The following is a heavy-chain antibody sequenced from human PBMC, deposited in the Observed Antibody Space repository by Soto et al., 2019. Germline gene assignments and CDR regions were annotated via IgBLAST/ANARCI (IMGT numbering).Heavy chain of an antibody. CDR2: VSSSGNT. Sequence: NPSETLSLTCTVSGDSLGNYYLFWIRQPVGKGLEWIGRVSSSGNTNANPTLNSRATMSIDTSKNQFSLRLRSVTAADTAVYYCARADYEILTGSYAMDVWGQGTTVTVSS. D-gene: IGHD3-9*01. V-gene: IGHV4-4*07. J-gene: IGHJ6*02. CDR1: GDSLGNYY. CDR3: ARADYEILTGSYAMDV.